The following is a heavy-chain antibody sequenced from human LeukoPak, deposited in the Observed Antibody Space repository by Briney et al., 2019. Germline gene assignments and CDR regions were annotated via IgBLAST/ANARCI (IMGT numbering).Heavy chain of an antibody. D-gene: IGHD2-21*01. V-gene: IGHV3-30*18. CDR3: AKDCALTDYYFDY. CDR2: ISYDGSNK. Sequence: PGGSLRLSCAASGFTFSSYGMHWVRQAPGKGLEWVAVISYDGSNKYYADSVKGRFTISRDNSKNTLYLQMNSLRVEDTAVYYCAKDCALTDYYFDYWGQGTLVTVSS. J-gene: IGHJ4*02. CDR1: GFTFSSYG.